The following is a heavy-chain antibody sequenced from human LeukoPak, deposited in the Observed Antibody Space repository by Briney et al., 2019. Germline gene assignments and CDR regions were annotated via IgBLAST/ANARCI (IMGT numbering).Heavy chain of an antibody. D-gene: IGHD2-2*01. V-gene: IGHV3-23*01. J-gene: IGHJ4*02. CDR1: GFTFSSYA. CDR2: ISGSGGST. Sequence: PGGSLRLSCAASGFTFSSYAMSWVRQAPGKGLEWVLAISGSGGSTYYADSVKGRFTISRDNSKNTLYLQMNSLRAEDTAVYYCAKVGSIVVVPAAYFDYWGQGTLVTVSS. CDR3: AKVGSIVVVPAAYFDY.